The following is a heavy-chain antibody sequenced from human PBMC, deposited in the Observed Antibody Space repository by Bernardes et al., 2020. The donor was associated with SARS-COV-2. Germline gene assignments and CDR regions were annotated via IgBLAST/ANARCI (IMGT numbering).Heavy chain of an antibody. V-gene: IGHV4-34*01. CDR2: INHSGST. CDR1: GGSFSGYY. Sequence: SETLSLTCAVYGGSFSGYYWSWIRQPPGKGLEWIGEINHSGSTNYNPSLKSRVTISVDTSKNQFSLKLSSVTAADTAVYYCARVGEAIGGGLRAFDIWGQGTMVTVSS. CDR3: ARVGEAIGGGLRAFDI. J-gene: IGHJ3*02.